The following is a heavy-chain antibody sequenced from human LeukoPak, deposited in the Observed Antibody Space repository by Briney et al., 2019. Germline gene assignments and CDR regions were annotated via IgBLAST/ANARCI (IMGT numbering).Heavy chain of an antibody. Sequence: GGSLRLSCAASGFTFSTYSMNWVRQTPGKGLEWVSYITSSSGTLDYADSVKGRFTISRDNAKNSLYLQMNSLRVEDTAVYYCARDRGGYSSSSTDYWGQGTLVTVSS. V-gene: IGHV3-48*01. D-gene: IGHD6-6*01. J-gene: IGHJ4*02. CDR2: ITSSSGTL. CDR3: ARDRGGYSSSSTDY. CDR1: GFTFSTYS.